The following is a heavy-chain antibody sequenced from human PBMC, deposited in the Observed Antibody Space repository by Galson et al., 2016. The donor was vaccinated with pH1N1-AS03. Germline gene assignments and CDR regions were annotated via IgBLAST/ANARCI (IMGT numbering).Heavy chain of an antibody. Sequence: SLRLSCAASGFSFSSYGMHWARPAPGKGLEWVAFIPYDGNNKYYSDSVKGRFTISRDNSKNTVYLQMNSLRAEDTAVYYCAKDHSNFYGMDVWGQGTTVTVSS. V-gene: IGHV3-30*02. J-gene: IGHJ6*02. D-gene: IGHD4-11*01. CDR1: GFSFSSYG. CDR2: IPYDGNNK. CDR3: AKDHSNFYGMDV.